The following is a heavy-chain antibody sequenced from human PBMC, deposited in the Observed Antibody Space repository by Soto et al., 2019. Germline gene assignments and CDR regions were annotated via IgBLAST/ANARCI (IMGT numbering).Heavy chain of an antibody. J-gene: IGHJ6*02. Sequence: PGGSLRLCCAASGFTFSSYGMHWVRQAPGKGLEWVAVIWYDGSNKYYADSVKGRFTISRDNSKNTLYLQMNSLRAEDTAVYYCAREEVYSYVGIGPYYYHYGMAVWGQGTTVTVSS. CDR3: AREEVYSYVGIGPYYYHYGMAV. CDR2: IWYDGSNK. V-gene: IGHV3-33*01. CDR1: GFTFSSYG. D-gene: IGHD5-18*01.